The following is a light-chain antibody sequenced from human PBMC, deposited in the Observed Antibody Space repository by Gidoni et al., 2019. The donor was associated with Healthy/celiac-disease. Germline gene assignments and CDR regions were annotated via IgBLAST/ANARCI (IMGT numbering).Light chain of an antibody. Sequence: EIVMTQSPATLSVSPGERATLSCRASQSVSSNLAWYQQKPGQAPRLLIYGASTRATGIPARFSVSGSGTEFTLTISSLQSEDLAVYYCQQYNNWPPGTFXQXTKLEIK. J-gene: IGKJ2*01. CDR3: QQYNNWPPGT. CDR1: QSVSSN. V-gene: IGKV3-15*01. CDR2: GAS.